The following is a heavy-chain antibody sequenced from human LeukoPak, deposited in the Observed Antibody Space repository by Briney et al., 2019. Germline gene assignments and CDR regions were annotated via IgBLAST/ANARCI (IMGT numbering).Heavy chain of an antibody. CDR3: AREIVGAHTEFDF. V-gene: IGHV3-7*01. Sequence: PGGSLRLSCAGSGFIFSNNWMSWVRQAPGKGLEWVANIKGDGSETYYVDSVKGRFTISRDNAKNSLYLQMSSLRVEDTAMFYCAREIVGAHTEFDFWGQGTLVSVSS. CDR2: IKGDGSET. J-gene: IGHJ4*02. D-gene: IGHD1-26*01. CDR1: GFIFSNNW.